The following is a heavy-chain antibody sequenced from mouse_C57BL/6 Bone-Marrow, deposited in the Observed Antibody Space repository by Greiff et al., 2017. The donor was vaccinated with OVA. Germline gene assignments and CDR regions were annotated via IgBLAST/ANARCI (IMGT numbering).Heavy chain of an antibody. J-gene: IGHJ4*01. D-gene: IGHD1-1*02. CDR1: GYTFTSYW. Sequence: VQLQQPGAELVRPGSSVKLSCKASGYTFTSYWMHWVKQRPIQGLEWIGNIDPSDSETHYNQKFKDKATLTVDKSSSTAYMQLSSLTSEDSAVYYCARRLYGHYAMDYWGQGTSVTVSS. V-gene: IGHV1-52*01. CDR3: ARRLYGHYAMDY. CDR2: IDPSDSET.